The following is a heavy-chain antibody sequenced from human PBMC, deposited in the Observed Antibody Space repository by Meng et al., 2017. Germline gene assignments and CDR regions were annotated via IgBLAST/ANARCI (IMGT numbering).Heavy chain of an antibody. V-gene: IGHV1-69*01. J-gene: IGHJ5*02. CDR3: ARDYGDYAWIAKRWFDP. D-gene: IGHD4-17*01. CDR2: IIPIFGTA. Sequence: QVHCVRFGAEGKKRGSSVKVSCKASGATFSSYAISWVRQAPGQGLEWMGGIIPIFGTANYAQKFQGRVTITADESTSTAYMELSSLRSEDTAVYYCARDYGDYAWIAKRWFDPWGQGTLVTVSS. CDR1: GATFSSYA.